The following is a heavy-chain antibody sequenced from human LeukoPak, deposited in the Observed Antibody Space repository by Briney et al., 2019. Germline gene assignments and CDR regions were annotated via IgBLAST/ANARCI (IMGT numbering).Heavy chain of an antibody. Sequence: PGGSLRLSCAASGFTFSSYTMHWVRQAPGKGLEWVAVISYNGSNKYDADSVKGRFTISRDNSKNTLYLQMNSLRAEETAVYYCAREYSTGDYWGQGTLVTVSS. J-gene: IGHJ4*02. D-gene: IGHD6-25*01. CDR2: ISYNGSNK. CDR1: GFTFSSYT. CDR3: AREYSTGDY. V-gene: IGHV3-30-3*01.